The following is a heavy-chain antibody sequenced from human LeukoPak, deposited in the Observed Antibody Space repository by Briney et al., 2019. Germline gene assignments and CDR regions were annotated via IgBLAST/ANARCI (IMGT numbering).Heavy chain of an antibody. Sequence: SETLSLTCTVSGGSISSYYWSWIRQPPGKGLEWIGYIYYSASTNYNPSLKSRVTISVDTSKNQFSLKLSSVTAADTAVYYCARFIHVRYRAVAGSYGMDVWGQGTTVTVSS. V-gene: IGHV4-59*01. J-gene: IGHJ6*02. CDR1: GGSISSYY. D-gene: IGHD6-19*01. CDR2: IYYSAST. CDR3: ARFIHVRYRAVAGSYGMDV.